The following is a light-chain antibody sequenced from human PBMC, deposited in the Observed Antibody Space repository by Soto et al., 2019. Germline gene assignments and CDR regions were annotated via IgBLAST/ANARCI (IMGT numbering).Light chain of an antibody. CDR2: WAS. J-gene: IGKJ1*01. Sequence: DVVMTQSPDSLAVSLGERASINCRSSRSVIFTSNNKNYLAWHQQKPGQPPRLLFYWASTRESGVPDRFSGSGSGAHFTLTINGLQPEDVAVYYCQQYYGSPWTFGQGTKVDIK. CDR3: QQYYGSPWT. CDR1: RSVIFTSNNKNY. V-gene: IGKV4-1*01.